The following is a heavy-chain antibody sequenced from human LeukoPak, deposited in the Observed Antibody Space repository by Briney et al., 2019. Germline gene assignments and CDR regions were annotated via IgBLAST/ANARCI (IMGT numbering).Heavy chain of an antibody. CDR3: ARGVPAAPPRYYYGMDV. CDR2: IYHSGST. V-gene: IGHV4-30-2*01. CDR1: GGSISSGGYS. D-gene: IGHD2-2*01. Sequence: PSQTLSLTCAVSGGSISSGGYSWSWIRQPPGKGLERIGYIYHSGSTYYNPSLKSRVTISVDRSKNQFSLKLSSVTAADTAVHYCARGVPAAPPRYYYGMDVWGQGTTVTVSS. J-gene: IGHJ6*02.